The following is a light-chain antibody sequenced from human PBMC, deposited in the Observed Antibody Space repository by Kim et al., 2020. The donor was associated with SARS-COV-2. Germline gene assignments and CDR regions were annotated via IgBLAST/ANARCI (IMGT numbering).Light chain of an antibody. CDR3: CSYAGSNTWV. CDR2: EVS. V-gene: IGLV2-23*02. J-gene: IGLJ3*02. Sequence: GQSITISCTGTRSDVGSFNLVSWYQQYPGKAPKLMIYEVSERPSGVSNRFSGSKSGNTASLTISGLQGEDEANYYCCSYAGSNTWVFGGGTQLTVL. CDR1: RSDVGSFNL.